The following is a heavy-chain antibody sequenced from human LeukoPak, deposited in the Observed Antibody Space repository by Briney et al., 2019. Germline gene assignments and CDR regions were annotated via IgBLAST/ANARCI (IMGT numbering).Heavy chain of an antibody. CDR3: ARGHLYYVWGSYRFHPFDY. CDR1: GFTFSSYW. V-gene: IGHV3-7*01. CDR2: IKQDGSEK. J-gene: IGHJ4*02. D-gene: IGHD3-16*02. Sequence: GGSLRLSCAASGFTFSSYWMSWVRQAPGKGLEWVANIKQDGSEKYYVDSVKGRFTISRDNAKNSLYLQMNSLRAEDTAVYYCARGHLYYVWGSYRFHPFDYWGQGTLVTVSS.